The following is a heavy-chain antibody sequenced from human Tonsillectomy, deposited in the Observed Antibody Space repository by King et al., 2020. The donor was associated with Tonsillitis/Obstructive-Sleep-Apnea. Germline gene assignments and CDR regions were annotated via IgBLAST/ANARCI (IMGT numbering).Heavy chain of an antibody. CDR2: IYWDDDK. J-gene: IGHJ6*03. D-gene: IGHD3-3*01. Sequence: TLKESGPTLVKPTQTLTLTCTFSGFSLSTSGVGVGWIRQPPGKALEWLALIYWDDDKRYSPSLKSRLTITKDTPKNQFVLTMTNMDPVDTATYYCAHMYYDFWSGYGYYYYYYMDVWGKGTTVTVSS. CDR3: AHMYYDFWSGYGYYYYYYMDV. V-gene: IGHV2-5*02. CDR1: GFSLSTSGVG.